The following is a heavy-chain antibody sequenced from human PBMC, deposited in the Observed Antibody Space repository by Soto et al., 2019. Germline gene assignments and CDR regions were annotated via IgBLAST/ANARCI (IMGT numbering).Heavy chain of an antibody. CDR2: IYYSGST. D-gene: IGHD6-19*01. CDR1: GASVSSGSYY. J-gene: IGHJ4*02. Sequence: SETLSLTCIVSGASVSSGSYYWSWIRQPPGKGLEWIGYIYYSGSTNYNPSLKSRVTISVDTSKNQSSLKLSSVTAADTAVYYCARAGYSSGWYYFDYWGQGTLVTVSS. CDR3: ARAGYSSGWYYFDY. V-gene: IGHV4-61*01.